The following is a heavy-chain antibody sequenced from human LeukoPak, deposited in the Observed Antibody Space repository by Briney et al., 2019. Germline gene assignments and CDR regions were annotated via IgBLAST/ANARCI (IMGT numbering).Heavy chain of an antibody. V-gene: IGHV3-53*01. D-gene: IGHD1-26*01. CDR2: IYSGGSP. J-gene: IGHJ3*02. Sequence: GGSLRLSCAASGFTVSSNYMSWVRQAPGKGLEWVSVIYSGGSPYYADSVKGRFTISRDNAEHLLFLQMNSLRAEDTAVYYCARKAQTGSHSGPFDIWGQGTLVTVSS. CDR3: ARKAQTGSHSGPFDI. CDR1: GFTVSSNY.